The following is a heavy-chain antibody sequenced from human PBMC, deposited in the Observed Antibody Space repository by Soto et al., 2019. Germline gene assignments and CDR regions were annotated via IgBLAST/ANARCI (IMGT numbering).Heavy chain of an antibody. CDR3: YQYYYDSSAY. Sequence: EVQLVESGGGLVQPGGSLKLSCAASGFTFSGSAMHWVRQASGKGLEWVGRIRSKANSYATAYAASVKGRFTISRDDSKNTAYLQMNSLKTEDTAVYYCYQYYYDSSAYWGQGTLVTVSS. V-gene: IGHV3-73*01. CDR1: GFTFSGSA. D-gene: IGHD3-22*01. J-gene: IGHJ4*02. CDR2: IRSKANSYAT.